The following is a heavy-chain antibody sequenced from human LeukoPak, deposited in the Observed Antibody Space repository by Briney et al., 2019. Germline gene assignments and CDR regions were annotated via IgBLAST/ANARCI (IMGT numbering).Heavy chain of an antibody. V-gene: IGHV3-15*01. CDR3: ATILGATSGDY. Sequence: GGSLRLSCAASGFTFSNAWMSWVRQAPGKGLEWVGRIKSKTDGGTTDYAAPVKGRFTISRDDSKNTLYLQMNSLRAEDTAVYYCATILGATSGDYWGQGTLVTVSS. CDR2: IKSKTDGGTT. CDR1: GFTFSNAW. D-gene: IGHD1-26*01. J-gene: IGHJ4*02.